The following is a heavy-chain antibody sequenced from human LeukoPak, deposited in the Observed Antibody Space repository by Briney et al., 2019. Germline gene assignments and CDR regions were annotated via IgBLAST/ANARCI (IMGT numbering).Heavy chain of an antibody. CDR2: ISGSGAYT. J-gene: IGHJ3*02. V-gene: IGHV3-23*01. D-gene: IGHD1-1*01. CDR1: EFMFRNYG. CDR3: AKDRTTGLRGI. Sequence: GGSLRLSCAASEFMFRNYGMHWVRQAPGKGLEWVSGISGSGAYTYYADSVKGRFTISRDNSKNTLYLQINSLRVEDTAIYYCAKDRTTGLRGIWGQGTMVTVSS.